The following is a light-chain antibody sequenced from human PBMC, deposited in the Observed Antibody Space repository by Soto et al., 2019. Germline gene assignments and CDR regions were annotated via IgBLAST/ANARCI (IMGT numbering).Light chain of an antibody. CDR3: QQRSNWPLT. V-gene: IGKV3-11*01. CDR2: DAS. Sequence: EIVLTQSQANLSLSPGERATLSCGASQSVSRYLAWYQQKPGQAPRLLISDASNRATGIPARFSGSGSGTDFTLTISSLEPEDFAVYYCQQRSNWPLTFGGGTKVEIK. CDR1: QSVSRY. J-gene: IGKJ4*01.